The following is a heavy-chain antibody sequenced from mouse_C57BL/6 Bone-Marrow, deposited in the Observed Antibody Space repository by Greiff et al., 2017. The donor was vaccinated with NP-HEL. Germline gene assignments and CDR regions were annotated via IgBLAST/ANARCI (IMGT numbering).Heavy chain of an antibody. J-gene: IGHJ2*01. V-gene: IGHV1-7*01. CDR2: IYPSSGYT. CDR3: ERVDYVRGYFDY. CDR1: GYTFTSYW. Sequence: QVQLQQSGAELAKPGASVKLSCKASGYTFTSYWMHWVKQRPGQGLEWIGYIYPSSGYTKYNQKFKDKAPLTADKSSSTAYMQLSSLTYEDTTVKYGERVDYVRGYFDYWGQGTPRTVSS. D-gene: IGHD1-1*01.